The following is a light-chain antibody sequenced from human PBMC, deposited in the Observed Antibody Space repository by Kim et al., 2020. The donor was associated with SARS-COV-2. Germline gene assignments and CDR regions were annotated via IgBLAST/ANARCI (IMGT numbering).Light chain of an antibody. CDR2: DAS. CDR3: QQRSKWPLT. CDR1: QSVGSY. J-gene: IGKJ4*01. Sequence: EIVLTQSPATLSLSPGERATLSCRASQSVGSYLAWYQQKPGQAPRLLIYDASNRATGIPARFSGRGSGTDFTLTIGSLEPEDFAVYYCQQRSKWPLTLGGGTKVDIK. V-gene: IGKV3-11*01.